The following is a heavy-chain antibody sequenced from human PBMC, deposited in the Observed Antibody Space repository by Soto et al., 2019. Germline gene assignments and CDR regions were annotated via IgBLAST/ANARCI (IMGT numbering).Heavy chain of an antibody. CDR2: IYHSGIT. V-gene: IGHV4-4*02. D-gene: IGHD2-21*01. CDR3: ATLPPRIVVVFTEMPT. Sequence: QVQLRESGPRLVKPSGTLSLTCAVSGGSISSSYWWTWVRQAPGKGLQWIGEIYHSGITNYNPSLRSRVSMSVDKSNNEFSLSRTSVTAADTAVYYCATLPPRIVVVFTEMPTWGQGILFTVSS. J-gene: IGHJ5*02. CDR1: GGSISSSYW.